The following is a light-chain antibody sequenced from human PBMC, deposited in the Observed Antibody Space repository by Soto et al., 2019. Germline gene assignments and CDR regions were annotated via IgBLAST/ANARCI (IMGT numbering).Light chain of an antibody. CDR3: SSYTSSTVV. V-gene: IGLV2-14*01. CDR1: SSDVGGYNY. Sequence: QSALTQPASGSGSPGQSITISCTGTSSDVGGYNYVSWYQQHPGKAPKLMIYDVSNRPSGVSNRFSGSKSGNTASLTISGLQAEDEADYYCSSYTSSTVVFGGGTKLTLL. J-gene: IGLJ2*01. CDR2: DVS.